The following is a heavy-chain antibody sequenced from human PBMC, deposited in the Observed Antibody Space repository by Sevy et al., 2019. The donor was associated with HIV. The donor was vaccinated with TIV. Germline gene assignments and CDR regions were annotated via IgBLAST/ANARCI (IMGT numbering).Heavy chain of an antibody. CDR3: ARVPRGQLWYSGSLGGYYYHMDV. CDR2: IYKTGST. D-gene: IGHD3-16*01. CDR1: GGSVSSGTYY. J-gene: IGHJ6*03. V-gene: IGHV4-61*01. Sequence: SETLSLSCSVSGGSVSSGTYYWSWIRQPPGKGLEWIGHIYKTGSTNYKLSLQSRVTISVDTSTNQFSLRLRSVTAAETAVYYCARVPRGQLWYSGSLGGYYYHMDVWGKGTTVTVFS.